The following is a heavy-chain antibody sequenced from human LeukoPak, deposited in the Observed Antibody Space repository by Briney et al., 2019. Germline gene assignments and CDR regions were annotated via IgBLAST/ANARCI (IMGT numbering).Heavy chain of an antibody. V-gene: IGHV1-2*02. Sequence: ASVKVSCKASGYTFTGYYMRWVRQAPGQGLEWMGWINPNSGGTNYAQKFQGRVTMTRDTSISTAYMELSRLRSDDTAVYYCARVGYYYDSEGDYWGQGTLSPSPQ. J-gene: IGHJ4*02. D-gene: IGHD3-22*01. CDR3: ARVGYYYDSEGDY. CDR1: GYTFTGYY. CDR2: INPNSGGT.